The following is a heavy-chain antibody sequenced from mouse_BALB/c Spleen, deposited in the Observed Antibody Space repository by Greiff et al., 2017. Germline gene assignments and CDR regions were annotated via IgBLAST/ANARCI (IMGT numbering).Heavy chain of an antibody. CDR3: AREYGNYYFDD. J-gene: IGHJ2*01. D-gene: IGHD2-10*02. Sequence: VQLQQSGTVLARPGASVKMSCKASGYSFTSYWMHWVKQRPGQGLEWIGAIYPGNSDTSYNQKFKGKAKLTAVTSASTAYMELSSLTNEDSAVYCCAREYGNYYFDDWGQGTTLTVSS. CDR1: GYSFTSYW. CDR2: IYPGNSDT. V-gene: IGHV1-5*01.